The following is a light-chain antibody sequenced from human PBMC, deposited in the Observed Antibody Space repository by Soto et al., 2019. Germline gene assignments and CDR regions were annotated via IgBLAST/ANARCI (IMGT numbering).Light chain of an antibody. CDR2: GNT. V-gene: IGLV1-40*01. CDR1: SSNIGAGYE. Sequence: SALPKPPSVSGVPGQRVTISCTGSSSNIGAGYEVHWFQQLPGTAPKLLIYGNTNRPSGVPDRFSGSKSDTSASLAITGLQPEDEADYYCQSYDSSLSVLYVFGTGTKVTVL. J-gene: IGLJ1*01. CDR3: QSYDSSLSVLYV.